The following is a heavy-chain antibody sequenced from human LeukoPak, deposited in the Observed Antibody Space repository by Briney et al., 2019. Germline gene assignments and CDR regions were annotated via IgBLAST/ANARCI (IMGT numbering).Heavy chain of an antibody. CDR2: IYPGDSET. J-gene: IGHJ4*02. V-gene: IGHV5-51*01. CDR3: ARHGDYYDSSGPFDY. Sequence: GESLKISCKGSGYRFTSNWIGWVRQMPGKGLEWMGIIYPGDSETRYSPSFQGQVTMSADRSFSIAYLQWSSLKASDTGMYYCARHGDYYDSSGPFDYWGQGTLVTVSS. CDR1: GYRFTSNW. D-gene: IGHD3-22*01.